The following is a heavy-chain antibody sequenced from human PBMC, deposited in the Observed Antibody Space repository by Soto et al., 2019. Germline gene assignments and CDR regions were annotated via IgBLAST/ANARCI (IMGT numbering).Heavy chain of an antibody. CDR3: AKVRKYYYDSSGYWGDAFDI. D-gene: IGHD3-22*01. J-gene: IGHJ3*02. CDR1: GFTFSSYA. Sequence: VGSLRLSCAASGFTFSSYAMSWVRQAPGKGLEWVSAISGSGGSTYYADSVKGRFTISRDNSKNTLYLQMNSLRAEDTAVYYCAKVRKYYYDSSGYWGDAFDIWGQGTMVTVS. V-gene: IGHV3-23*01. CDR2: ISGSGGST.